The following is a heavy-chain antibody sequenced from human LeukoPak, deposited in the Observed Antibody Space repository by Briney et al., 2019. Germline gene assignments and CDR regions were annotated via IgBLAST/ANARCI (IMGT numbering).Heavy chain of an antibody. D-gene: IGHD6-13*01. Sequence: PGGSLRLSCTGSGFSFSSYQMNWVRQAPGKGLEWVSHISDDDTTIYYADSVKGRFTISRDDAKSSLYLEKKSLRAEDTAIYYCARGHGTSWFPFDSWGQGTLVTVSS. CDR2: ISDDDTTI. CDR1: GFSFSSYQ. J-gene: IGHJ4*02. CDR3: ARGHGTSWFPFDS. V-gene: IGHV3-48*03.